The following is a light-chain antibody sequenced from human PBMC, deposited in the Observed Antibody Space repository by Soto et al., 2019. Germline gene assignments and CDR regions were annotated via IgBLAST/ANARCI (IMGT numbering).Light chain of an antibody. J-gene: IGKJ1*01. CDR3: LQSYSTAVT. V-gene: IGKV1-39*01. Sequence: DLQMTQSPSSLSASVGDRVTISCRTSQSISSYLNWYQQKAGKAPELLIYAASKLQSGAPSRFSGTGAGTDFTLTISSLQPEDFATYYCLQSYSTAVTFGQGTKVEIK. CDR2: AAS. CDR1: QSISSY.